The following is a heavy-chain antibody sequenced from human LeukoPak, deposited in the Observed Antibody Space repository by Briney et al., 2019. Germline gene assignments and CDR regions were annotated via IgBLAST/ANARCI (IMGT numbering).Heavy chain of an antibody. Sequence: GGSLRLSCSASGFTFSSYATHWVRHAPGKGLEYVSAINSNGGSTYYADSVKGRFTISRDNSKNTLYLQMSSLRAEDTAVYYCVKSRPGYYYPFAWWGQGTLVTASS. CDR2: INSNGGST. CDR1: GFTFSSYA. D-gene: IGHD3-22*01. V-gene: IGHV3-64D*09. J-gene: IGHJ4*02. CDR3: VKSRPGYYYPFAW.